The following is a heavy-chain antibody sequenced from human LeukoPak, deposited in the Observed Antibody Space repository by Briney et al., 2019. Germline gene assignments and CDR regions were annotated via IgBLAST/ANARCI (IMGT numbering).Heavy chain of an antibody. D-gene: IGHD2-2*01. J-gene: IGHJ4*02. V-gene: IGHV4-34*01. Sequence: SETLSLTCTVSGGSISSYYWSWIRQPPGKGLEWIGEINDSGSTNYNPSLKSRVTISLDTSKNQFSLKLSSVTAADTAVYYCATGPLMVVPPFDYWGQGTLVTVSS. CDR1: GGSISSYY. CDR3: ATGPLMVVPPFDY. CDR2: INDSGST.